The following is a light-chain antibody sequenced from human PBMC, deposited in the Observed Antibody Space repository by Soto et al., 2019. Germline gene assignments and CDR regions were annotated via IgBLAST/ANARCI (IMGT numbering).Light chain of an antibody. Sequence: DIQMTQSPSSLSASVGDRVTITCRASQSINTYLNWYQQKPGKAPNLLISAASVLLSGVPSRFSGSGSGTDLTLTIRGLQPEDFATYYCQQTYNTPRTFGQGTKVEVK. CDR3: QQTYNTPRT. J-gene: IGKJ1*01. V-gene: IGKV1-39*01. CDR2: AAS. CDR1: QSINTY.